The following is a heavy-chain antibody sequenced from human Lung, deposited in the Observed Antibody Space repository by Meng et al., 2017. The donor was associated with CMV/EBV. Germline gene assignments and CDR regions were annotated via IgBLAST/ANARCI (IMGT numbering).Heavy chain of an antibody. CDR3: ARDNNWGPDY. J-gene: IGHJ4*02. CDR2: ILTHRGDT. CDR1: GYTFTAHY. V-gene: IGHV1-2*02. Sequence: ASLKVSCKASGYTFTAHYFHCVRQAPGQGLEWMGWILTHRGDTNYAQQFQGRVTLTRDTSTNTGYMELTRLTSDDTAAYYCARDNNWGPDYWGQGTLVTVSS. D-gene: IGHD7-27*01.